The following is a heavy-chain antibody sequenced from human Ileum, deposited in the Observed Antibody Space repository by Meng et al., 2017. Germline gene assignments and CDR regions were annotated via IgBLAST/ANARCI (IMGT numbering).Heavy chain of an antibody. D-gene: IGHD6-19*01. CDR1: GYTFTSYD. J-gene: IGHJ6*02. CDR3: AREYITVSGGPYYYYVMDV. CDR2: ISPSGGSP. Sequence: ASVKVSCKASGYTFTSYDMHWVRQAPGQGLEWMGIISPSGGSPTYAQKFQGRVAMTRDTSTSTVYMEMSSLRSYDTAVYYCAREYITVSGGPYYYYVMDVWGQGTMVTVSS. V-gene: IGHV1-46*01.